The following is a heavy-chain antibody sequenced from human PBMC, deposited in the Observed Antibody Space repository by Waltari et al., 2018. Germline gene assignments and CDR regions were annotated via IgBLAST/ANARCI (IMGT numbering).Heavy chain of an antibody. CDR1: GFSFSSYA. D-gene: IGHD6-19*01. CDR3: AGVASGWNNAFDM. J-gene: IGHJ3*02. CDR2: VSGSGGSP. Sequence: EVQLLESGGGLAQPGGSVRLSCAASGFSFSSYAMSWVRQSPGKGPEWVSSVSGSGGSPYYTDSVKGRFTIYRANSKNTLYLQMNSLRAEDTAVYYCAGVASGWNNAFDMWGQGTVVTVSS. V-gene: IGHV3-23*01.